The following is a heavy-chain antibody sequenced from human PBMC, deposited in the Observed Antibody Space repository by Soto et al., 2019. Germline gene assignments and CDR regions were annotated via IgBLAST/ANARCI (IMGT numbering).Heavy chain of an antibody. CDR2: INAGNGNT. Sequence: ASVKVSCKASGYTFTSYAMHWVRQAPGQRLEWMGWINAGNGNTKYSQKFQGRVTITRDTSASTAYMELSSLRSEDTAVYYCARDGSSGWYGDYWGQGTLVTVPQ. CDR1: GYTFTSYA. CDR3: ARDGSSGWYGDY. D-gene: IGHD6-19*01. V-gene: IGHV1-3*01. J-gene: IGHJ4*02.